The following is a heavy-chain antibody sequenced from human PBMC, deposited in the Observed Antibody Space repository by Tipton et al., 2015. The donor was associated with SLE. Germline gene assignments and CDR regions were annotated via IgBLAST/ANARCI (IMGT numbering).Heavy chain of an antibody. V-gene: IGHV4-59*07. D-gene: IGHD2-2*01. Sequence: TLSLTCTVSGGSLSPYYWTWIRQSPGKGLEWIGYVYYSGSTNYSPSLKSRVTISVDTPKNQLSLKLSSVTAADTAVYYCARIEGSTKYFQHWGQGTLVTVSS. CDR2: VYYSGST. CDR3: ARIEGSTKYFQH. CDR1: GGSLSPYY. J-gene: IGHJ1*01.